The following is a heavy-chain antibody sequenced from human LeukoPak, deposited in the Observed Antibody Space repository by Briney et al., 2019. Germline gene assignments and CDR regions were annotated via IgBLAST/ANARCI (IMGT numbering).Heavy chain of an antibody. CDR2: MNPNSGNT. V-gene: IGHV1-8*01. CDR1: GYTFTSYD. CDR3: AREVATRRTTVILDAFDI. J-gene: IGHJ3*02. Sequence: GASVKVSCKASGYTFTSYDINWVRRATGQGLEWMGWMNPNSGNTGYAQKFQGRVTMTRNTSISTAYMELSSLRSEDTAVYYCAREVATRRTTVILDAFDIWGQGTMVTVSS. D-gene: IGHD4-17*01.